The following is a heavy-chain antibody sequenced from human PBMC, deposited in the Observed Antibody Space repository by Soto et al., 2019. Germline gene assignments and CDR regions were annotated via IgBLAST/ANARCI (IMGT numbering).Heavy chain of an antibody. CDR1: GGSISSGGYY. D-gene: IGHD2-21*02. Sequence: SETLSLTCTVSGGSISSGGYYWSWIRQHPGKGLEWIGYIYYSGSTYYNPSLKSRVTISVDTSKNQFSLKLSSVTAADTAVYYCARVWGAMGFRVTLNWFDPWGQGTLVSLSS. J-gene: IGHJ5*02. CDR2: IYYSGST. CDR3: ARVWGAMGFRVTLNWFDP. V-gene: IGHV4-31*03.